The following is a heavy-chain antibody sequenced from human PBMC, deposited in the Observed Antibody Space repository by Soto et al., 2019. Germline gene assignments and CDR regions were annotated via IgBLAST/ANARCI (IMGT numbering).Heavy chain of an antibody. J-gene: IGHJ4*02. D-gene: IGHD2-15*01. V-gene: IGHV1-18*01. CDR2: ISAYNGNT. CDR1: AYTFTIYG. Sequence: ASVKVSCKASAYTFTIYGISWVRQAPGQGLEWMGWISAYNGNTNYAQKLQGRVTMTTDTSTSTAYMELRSLRSDDTAVYYCARYCSGGSCYGYWGQGTLVTVSS. CDR3: ARYCSGGSCYGY.